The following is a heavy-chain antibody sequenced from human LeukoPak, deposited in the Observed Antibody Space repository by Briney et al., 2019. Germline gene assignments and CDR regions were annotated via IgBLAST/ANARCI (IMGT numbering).Heavy chain of an antibody. Sequence: SVKVSCKASGGTFSSYAISWVRQAPGQGLEWMGGIIPIFGTANYAQKFQGRVTITADESTSTAYMELSGLRSEDTAVYYCARDRGVGDAFDIWGQGTMVTVSS. D-gene: IGHD3-10*01. CDR1: GGTFSSYA. CDR2: IIPIFGTA. V-gene: IGHV1-69*13. CDR3: ARDRGVGDAFDI. J-gene: IGHJ3*02.